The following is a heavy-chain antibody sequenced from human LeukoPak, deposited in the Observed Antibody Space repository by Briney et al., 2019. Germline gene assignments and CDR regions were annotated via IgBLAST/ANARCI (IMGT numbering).Heavy chain of an antibody. Sequence: GGSLRLSCATSGFTFDNYAMHWVRQAPGKGLEWVSGITWNSGSIAYADSVKGRFTISRDNAKNSLYPQMNSLRAEDTAVYYCARVKEASAFDIWGQGTMVTVSS. D-gene: IGHD5-12*01. J-gene: IGHJ3*02. CDR3: ARVKEASAFDI. V-gene: IGHV3-9*01. CDR2: ITWNSGSI. CDR1: GFTFDNYA.